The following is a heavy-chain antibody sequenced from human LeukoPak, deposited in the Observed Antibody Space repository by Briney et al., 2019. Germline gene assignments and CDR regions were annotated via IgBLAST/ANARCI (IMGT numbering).Heavy chain of an antibody. CDR1: GGSFSGYY. J-gene: IGHJ6*02. Sequence: SETLSLTCAVYGGSFSGYYWSWIRQPPGKGLEWIGVINHSGSTNYNPSLKSRVTISVDTSKNQFSLKLSSVTAADTAVYYCARGQRSWLNYYGMDVWGQGTTVTVSS. CDR3: ARGQRSWLNYYGMDV. CDR2: INHSGST. D-gene: IGHD6-13*01. V-gene: IGHV4-34*01.